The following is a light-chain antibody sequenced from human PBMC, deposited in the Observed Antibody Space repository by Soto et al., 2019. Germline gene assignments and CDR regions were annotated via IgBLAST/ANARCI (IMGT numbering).Light chain of an antibody. J-gene: IGKJ5*01. CDR3: QQYSSSPRT. CDR1: QSVSSSY. Sequence: IVLTQSPGTLSLSPLERATLSFMSSQSVSSSYLAWYQQKPGQAPRLLIYGASSRATGIPDRFSGSGSGTDFTLTISRLEPEDFAVYHCQQYSSSPRTFGQGTRLEIK. V-gene: IGKV3-20*01. CDR2: GAS.